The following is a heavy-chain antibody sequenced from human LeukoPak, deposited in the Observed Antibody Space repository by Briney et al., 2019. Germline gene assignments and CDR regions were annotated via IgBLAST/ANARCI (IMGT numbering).Heavy chain of an antibody. D-gene: IGHD3-9*01. CDR1: GFTFDDYA. CDR3: ARDHPLRYFDRLNYYMDV. V-gene: IGHV3-9*01. Sequence: PGRSLRLSCAASGFTFDDYAMHWVRQAPGKGLEWVSGISWNSGSIGYADSVKGRFTISRDNAKNSLYLQMNSLRAEDTAVYYCARDHPLRYFDRLNYYMDVWGKGTTVTVSS. J-gene: IGHJ6*03. CDR2: ISWNSGSI.